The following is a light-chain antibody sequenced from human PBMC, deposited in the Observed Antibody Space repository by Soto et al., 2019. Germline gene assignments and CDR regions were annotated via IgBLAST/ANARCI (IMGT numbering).Light chain of an antibody. CDR1: QSVSSSY. CDR3: QQYGSSPLT. CDR2: GAS. J-gene: IGKJ4*01. Sequence: EIVLTESPGTLSLSHRQRATLSCRASQSVSSSYLAWYQQKPGQAPRLLIYGASSRATGIPDRFSGSGSGTDFTLTISRLEPEDFAVYYCQQYGSSPLTFGGGTKVDIK. V-gene: IGKV3-20*01.